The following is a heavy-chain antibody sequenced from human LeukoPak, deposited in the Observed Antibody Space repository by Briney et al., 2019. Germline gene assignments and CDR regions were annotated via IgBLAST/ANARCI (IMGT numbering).Heavy chain of an antibody. CDR2: IYPYSGDT. V-gene: IGHV1-2*02. CDR3: ARDRNSGSSLDI. D-gene: IGHD6-6*01. CDR1: GYTFTGYY. J-gene: IGHJ6*02. Sequence: ASVTVSCKASGYTFTGYYIHWVRQAPGQGLEWMGWIYPYSGDTNYAQNFQGRVTMTRDTSISTAYMELSSLKSDDTAVYYCARDRNSGSSLDIWGQGTTVTVSS.